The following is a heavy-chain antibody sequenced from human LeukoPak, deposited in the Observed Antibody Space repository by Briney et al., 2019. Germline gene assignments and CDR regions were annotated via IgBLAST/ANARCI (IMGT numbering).Heavy chain of an antibody. CDR1: GFTFCGSA. J-gene: IGHJ4*02. CDR3: ARVATRGYSSGWPFFDY. D-gene: IGHD6-19*01. CDR2: IRSKANSYAT. V-gene: IGHV3-73*01. Sequence: GGSLKLSCAASGFTFCGSAMHWVRQASGKGLEWVGRIRSKANSYATEYAASVKGRFTISRDDSKNTAYLQMNSLKTEDTAVYYCARVATRGYSSGWPFFDYWGQGTLVTVSS.